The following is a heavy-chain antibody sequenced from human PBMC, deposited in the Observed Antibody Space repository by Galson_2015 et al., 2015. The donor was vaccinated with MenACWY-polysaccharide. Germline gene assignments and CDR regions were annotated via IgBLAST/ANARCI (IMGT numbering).Heavy chain of an antibody. CDR3: ARAMLDKAISGGFDV. CDR2: NGNT. V-gene: IGHV1-3*01. D-gene: IGHD2-8*02. Sequence: NGNTKYSQKFQDSVSIARDTSAITAYMELSSLRSEDTAVYYCARAMLDKAISGGFDVWGHGTLVTVSS. J-gene: IGHJ3*01.